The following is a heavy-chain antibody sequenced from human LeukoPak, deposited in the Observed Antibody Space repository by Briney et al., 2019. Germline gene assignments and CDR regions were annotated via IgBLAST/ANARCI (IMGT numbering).Heavy chain of an antibody. CDR3: ASLRTGDFDY. CDR1: GGSISSGGYS. J-gene: IGHJ4*02. V-gene: IGHV4-30-4*07. Sequence: PSETLSLTCAVSGGSISSGGYSWSWIRQPPGKGLEWIGYIYYSGSTYYNPSLRSRVTISIDTSKNQFSLKLSSVTAADTAVYYCASLRTGDFDYWGQGALVTVSS. CDR2: IYYSGST. D-gene: IGHD3-10*01.